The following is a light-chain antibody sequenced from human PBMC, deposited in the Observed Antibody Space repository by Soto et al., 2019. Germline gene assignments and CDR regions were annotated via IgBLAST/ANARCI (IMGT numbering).Light chain of an antibody. V-gene: IGKV1-5*03. CDR2: KAS. Sequence: DIQMTQSPATLSSSVGDRVTITCRASQSVTTWFAWYQQKPGKAPKLLIYKASNLESGLPSRFTGSGSGTEFTLTISSLQSDDFATYYCQQYSTYPITLGQGTRLEMK. CDR1: QSVTTW. CDR3: QQYSTYPIT. J-gene: IGKJ5*01.